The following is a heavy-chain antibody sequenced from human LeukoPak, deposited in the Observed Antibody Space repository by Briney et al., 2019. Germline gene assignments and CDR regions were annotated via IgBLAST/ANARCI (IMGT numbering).Heavy chain of an antibody. Sequence: SVKVSCKASGGTFSSYAISWVRQAPGQGLEWMGRIIPILGIANYAQKFQGRVTITADKSTSTAYMELSSLRSEDTAVYYCARPAKIDGYNPNHYYYYGMDVWGQGTTVTVSS. CDR3: ARPAKIDGYNPNHYYYYGMDV. D-gene: IGHD5-24*01. CDR1: GGTFSSYA. CDR2: IIPILGIA. J-gene: IGHJ6*02. V-gene: IGHV1-69*04.